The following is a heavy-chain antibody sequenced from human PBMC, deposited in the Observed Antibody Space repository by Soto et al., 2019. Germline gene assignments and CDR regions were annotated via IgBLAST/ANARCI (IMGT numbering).Heavy chain of an antibody. CDR1: GVSIKTYY. CDR2: IYTTGSA. CDR3: ARDDYYDSNIWFDP. Sequence: QVQLQESGPGLVKPSETLSLTCAVSGVSIKTYYWSWIRKPAGKGLEWIGRIYTTGSANHNPSLKSRVTMSVDTSKNQVSLKLTSVTAADAGVYYCARDDYYDSNIWFDPWGQGILVTVSS. J-gene: IGHJ5*02. D-gene: IGHD3-9*01. V-gene: IGHV4-4*07.